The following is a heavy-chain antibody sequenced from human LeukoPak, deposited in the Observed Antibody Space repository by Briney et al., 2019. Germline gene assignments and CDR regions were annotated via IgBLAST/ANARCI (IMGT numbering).Heavy chain of an antibody. D-gene: IGHD5-18*01. Sequence: SETLSLTCTASGGSISSRGLYWGWIRQPPGKGLEWIGSIYYSVSTYYNPSLKSRAIISVDTSKNQFSLKMSPVTAADTAVYYCAGQYGYNYGHCTYWGQGTLVTASS. CDR1: GGSISSRGLY. V-gene: IGHV4-39*01. J-gene: IGHJ4*02. CDR3: AGQYGYNYGHCTY. CDR2: IYYSVST.